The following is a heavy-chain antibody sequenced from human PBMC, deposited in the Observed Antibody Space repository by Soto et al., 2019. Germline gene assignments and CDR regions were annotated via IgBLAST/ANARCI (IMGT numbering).Heavy chain of an antibody. J-gene: IGHJ6*02. V-gene: IGHV1-69*13. Sequence: SVKVSCKASGYTFSSYAISWVRQAPGQGLEWMGGIIPIFGTANYAQKFQGRVTITADESTSTAYMELSSLRSEDTAVYYCARHVPAAGYYYGMDVWGQGTTVTVSS. CDR1: GYTFSSYA. CDR3: ARHVPAAGYYYGMDV. CDR2: IIPIFGTA. D-gene: IGHD2-2*01.